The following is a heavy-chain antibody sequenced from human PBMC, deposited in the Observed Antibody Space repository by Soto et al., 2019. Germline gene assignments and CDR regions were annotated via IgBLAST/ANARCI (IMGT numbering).Heavy chain of an antibody. CDR1: GGSISGYF. CDR3: ARGYDSLLH. CDR2: IYTGGGT. J-gene: IGHJ4*02. Sequence: PSETLSLTCTVSGGSISGYFWNWLRQPAGKGLEWIGRIYTGGGTNYNPSLQSRVTMSTDTSKSQLSLKVNSVTAADTAVYYCARGYDSLLHWGRGTLVTVSS. D-gene: IGHD3-16*01. V-gene: IGHV4-4*07.